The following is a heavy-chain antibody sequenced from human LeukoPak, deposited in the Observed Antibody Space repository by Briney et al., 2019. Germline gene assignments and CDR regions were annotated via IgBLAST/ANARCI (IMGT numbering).Heavy chain of an antibody. CDR1: GFTFSSYS. CDR3: ARDITYYGSGSFDY. CDR2: ISSSSSTI. D-gene: IGHD3-10*01. J-gene: IGHJ4*02. V-gene: IGHV3-48*04. Sequence: GGSLRLSCAASGFTFSSYSMNWVRQAPGKGLEWVSYISSSSSTIYYADSVKGRFTISRDNAKNSLYLQMNSLRAEDTAVYYCARDITYYGSGSFDYWGQGTLVTVSS.